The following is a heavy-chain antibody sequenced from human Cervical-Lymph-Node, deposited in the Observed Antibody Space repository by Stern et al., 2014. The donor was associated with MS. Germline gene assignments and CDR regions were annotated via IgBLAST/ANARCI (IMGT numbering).Heavy chain of an antibody. Sequence: VQLVQSGAEEKRPGASVKVSCKASGYTFTNNYIHWVRQAPAQGLEWMGLINPSGDGTVYAQNFRGRVTLTRDTSTNTVYMDLSSLKSEDTAVYYCASDLPSGYGSSDYWGQGTLVTISS. V-gene: IGHV1-46*03. CDR2: INPSGDGT. CDR1: GYTFTNNY. CDR3: ASDLPSGYGSSDY. J-gene: IGHJ4*02. D-gene: IGHD5-12*01.